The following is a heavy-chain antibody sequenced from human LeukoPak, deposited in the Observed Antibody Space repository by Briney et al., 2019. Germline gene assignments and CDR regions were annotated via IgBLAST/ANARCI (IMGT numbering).Heavy chain of an antibody. V-gene: IGHV3-23*01. Sequence: GGSLRLSCAASGFTFSSYAMHWVRQAPGKGLEWVSAISGSGGSTYYADSVKGRFTISRDNSKNTLYLQMNSLRAEDTAVYYCAKDNYGSGSYYIGYWGQGTLVTVSS. CDR2: ISGSGGST. D-gene: IGHD3-10*01. J-gene: IGHJ4*02. CDR3: AKDNYGSGSYYIGY. CDR1: GFTFSSYA.